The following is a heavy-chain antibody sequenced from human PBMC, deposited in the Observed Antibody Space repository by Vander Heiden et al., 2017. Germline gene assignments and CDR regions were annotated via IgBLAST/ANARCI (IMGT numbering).Heavy chain of an antibody. J-gene: IGHJ4*02. CDR3: AKFPVVTQLYYFDY. D-gene: IGHD2-21*02. CDR1: DFTFGSYA. CDR2: ISGSGGST. Sequence: EVQLLESGGGLVQPGGSLRLSCAASDFTFGSYAMSWVRQAPGKGLEWVSAISGSGGSTYYADSVKGRFTISRDNSKNTLYLQMNSLRAEDTAVYYCAKFPVVTQLYYFDYWGQGTLVTVSS. V-gene: IGHV3-23*01.